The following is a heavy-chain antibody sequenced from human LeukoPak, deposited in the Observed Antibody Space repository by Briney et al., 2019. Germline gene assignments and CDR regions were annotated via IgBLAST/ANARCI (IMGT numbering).Heavy chain of an antibody. D-gene: IGHD2/OR15-2a*01. J-gene: IGHJ4*02. CDR3: VRDAAGSMPFDY. Sequence: GGSLRLSCAASGFIISNDWMHWVRQAPGKGLVWVSGSKTDGTNIGYADSVKSRFTISRDNAKNTLYLEMNSLRAEDTAVYYCVRDAAGSMPFDYWGQGALVTVSS. CDR1: GFIISNDW. V-gene: IGHV3-74*01. CDR2: SKTDGTNI.